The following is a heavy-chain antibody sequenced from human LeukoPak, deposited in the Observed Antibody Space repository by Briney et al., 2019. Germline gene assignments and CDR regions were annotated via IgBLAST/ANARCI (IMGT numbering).Heavy chain of an antibody. CDR2: INHSGST. Sequence: SETLSLTCAVYGGSFSGYYWSWIRQPPGKGLEWIGEINHSGSTNYNPSLKSRVTISVDTSKNQFSLKLSSVTAADTAVYYCARRTVDTAMVYAFDIWGQGTMVTVSS. V-gene: IGHV4-34*01. D-gene: IGHD5-18*01. CDR3: ARRTVDTAMVYAFDI. J-gene: IGHJ3*02. CDR1: GGSFSGYY.